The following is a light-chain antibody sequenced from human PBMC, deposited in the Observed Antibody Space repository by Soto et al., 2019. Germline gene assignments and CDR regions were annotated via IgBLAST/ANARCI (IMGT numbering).Light chain of an antibody. CDR2: KAS. J-gene: IGKJ1*01. CDR1: QSISSW. Sequence: DIQMTQSPSTLSASVGDRVTITCRASQSISSWLAWYQQKPGKAPKLLIYKASSLESGVPSRFSGSGSGTEFTLTSSHLQPDDFATYYCQQYNSYPTFGQGTKVEIK. CDR3: QQYNSYPT. V-gene: IGKV1-5*03.